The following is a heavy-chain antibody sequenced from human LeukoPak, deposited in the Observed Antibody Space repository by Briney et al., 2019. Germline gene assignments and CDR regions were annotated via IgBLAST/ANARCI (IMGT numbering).Heavy chain of an antibody. CDR1: GGSFSGYY. D-gene: IGHD5-24*01. CDR2: VNHSGSS. CDR3: ARGGSRKMATTKTPFDY. J-gene: IGHJ4*02. V-gene: IGHV4-34*01. Sequence: SETLSLTCAVYGGSFSGYYWSWIRQPPGKGLESIGEVNHSGSSNYNPSLKGRVTISVDTSKNQFSPKLRSVTAADTAVFYCARGGSRKMATTKTPFDYWGQGTLVTVSS.